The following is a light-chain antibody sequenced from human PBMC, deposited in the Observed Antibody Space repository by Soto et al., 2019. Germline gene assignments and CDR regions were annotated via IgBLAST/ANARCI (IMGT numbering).Light chain of an antibody. Sequence: EIVLTQSPGTLSLSPGEGATLSCRASQSVSSDCLAWYQQKPGQAPSLLIYGASSRATGIPGRFSGSGSRTDFTLTISRLEPEDFAMYYCQQYGTSPQTFGQGTKVDIK. J-gene: IGKJ1*01. CDR2: GAS. V-gene: IGKV3-20*01. CDR1: QSVSSDC. CDR3: QQYGTSPQT.